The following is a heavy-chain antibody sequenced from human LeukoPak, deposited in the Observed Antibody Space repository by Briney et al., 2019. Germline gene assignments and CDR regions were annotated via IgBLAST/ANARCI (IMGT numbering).Heavy chain of an antibody. CDR3: LVILTEPTSPSPDGLDI. CDR1: GFTFSDYY. D-gene: IGHD2-15*01. Sequence: GGSLRLSCAASGFTFSDYYMSWIRQAPGKGLEWVSYISSSGSTIYYADSVKGRFTISRDNAKKTQYLQMNSLRVEDTAVYYCLVILTEPTSPSPDGLDIWGQGTMVTVSS. CDR2: ISSSGSTI. J-gene: IGHJ3*02. V-gene: IGHV3-11*04.